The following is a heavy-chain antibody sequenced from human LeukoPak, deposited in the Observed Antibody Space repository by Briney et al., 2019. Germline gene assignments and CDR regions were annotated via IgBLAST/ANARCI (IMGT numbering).Heavy chain of an antibody. Sequence: RSGGSLRLSCAASGFTFSSYWMHWVRQAPGKGPVWVSRINNDGSGTTYADSVKGRFTISRDDAKNSLYLQMNSLRDEDTAVYYCARDRSEYYYGSGSSDYWGQGTLVTVSS. D-gene: IGHD3-10*01. V-gene: IGHV3-74*01. CDR3: ARDRSEYYYGSGSSDY. CDR1: GFTFSSYW. J-gene: IGHJ4*02. CDR2: INNDGSGT.